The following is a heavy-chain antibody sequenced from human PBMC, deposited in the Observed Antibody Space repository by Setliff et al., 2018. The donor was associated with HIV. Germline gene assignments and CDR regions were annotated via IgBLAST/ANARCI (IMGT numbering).Heavy chain of an antibody. V-gene: IGHV4-59*12. D-gene: IGHD6-19*01. Sequence: SETLSLTCRVSGGYISTYYWSWIRQPPGKGLEWIGNIYYSGSTNYSPSLKSRVTISVDTSKNQFSLKLTSVTAADMGVYYCARGRKKTLAVSGTRYFDFWGQGTLVTVSS. J-gene: IGHJ4*02. CDR2: IYYSGST. CDR3: ARGRKKTLAVSGTRYFDF. CDR1: GGYISTYY.